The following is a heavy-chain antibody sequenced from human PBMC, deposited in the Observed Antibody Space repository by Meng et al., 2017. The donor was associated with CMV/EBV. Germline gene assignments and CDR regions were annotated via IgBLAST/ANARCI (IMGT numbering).Heavy chain of an antibody. J-gene: IGHJ6*02. CDR2: INPSGGST. Sequence: ASVKVSCKASGYTFTSYYMHWVRQAPGQGLGWMGIINPSGGSTSYAQKFQGRVTMTRDTSTSTVYMELSSLRSEDTAVYYCAREYSDCSSTSCYTYYGMDVWGQGTTVTVSS. CDR1: GYTFTSYY. CDR3: AREYSDCSSTSCYTYYGMDV. D-gene: IGHD2-2*02. V-gene: IGHV1-46*01.